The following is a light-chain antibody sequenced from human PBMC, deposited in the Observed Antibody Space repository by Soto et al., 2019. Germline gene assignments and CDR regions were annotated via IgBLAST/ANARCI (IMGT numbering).Light chain of an antibody. CDR3: LQDYNLPRT. CDR2: AAS. V-gene: IGKV1-6*01. J-gene: IGKJ1*01. Sequence: IQMTQSPSSLSASVGXXXIITCRASHDIXXXLGWYQQKPGNAPKLLIFAASTLYSGVPPRFSGSGSGTVFTLTISSLHPEDFATYFCLQDYNLPRTFGQGTTVEI. CDR1: HDIXXX.